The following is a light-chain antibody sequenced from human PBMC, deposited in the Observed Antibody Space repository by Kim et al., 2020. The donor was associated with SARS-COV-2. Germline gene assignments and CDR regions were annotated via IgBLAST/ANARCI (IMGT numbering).Light chain of an antibody. CDR3: QQRLRLPLT. Sequence: PGERADLFCRASETVTSYLAWYQQKASQPPSLLIYDAYSRASGIPARSSGSGFGTDFTLSISILDPVGVAIYFSQQRLRLPLTFPGGTTVDI. V-gene: IGKV3-11*01. CDR1: ETVTSY. J-gene: IGKJ4*01. CDR2: DAY.